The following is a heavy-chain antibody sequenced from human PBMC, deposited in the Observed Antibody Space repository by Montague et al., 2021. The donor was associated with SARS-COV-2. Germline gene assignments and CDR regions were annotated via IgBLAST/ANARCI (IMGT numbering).Heavy chain of an antibody. V-gene: IGHV4-39*01. CDR3: AGFPTSYYYDSKAAPATPDAFDI. CDR2: IYYSGST. J-gene: IGHJ3*02. D-gene: IGHD3-22*01. CDR1: GGSISSSSYY. Sequence: SETLSLTCTVSGGSISSSSYYWGWIRQPPGKGLEWIGSIYYSGSTYYNPSLKSRVTISVDTSKNQFSLELSSVTAADTAVYYCAGFPTSYYYDSKAAPATPDAFDIWGQGTMVTVSS.